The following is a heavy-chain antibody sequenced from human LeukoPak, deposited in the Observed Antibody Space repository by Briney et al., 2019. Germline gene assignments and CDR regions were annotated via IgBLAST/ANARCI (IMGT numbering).Heavy chain of an antibody. D-gene: IGHD3-3*01. CDR1: GFIFSHYG. CDR2: ISYDGSKK. J-gene: IGHJ4*02. Sequence: TGGSLRPSCEASGFIFSHYGMHWVRQAPGKGLEWVAVISYDGSKKYYADSVEGRFTISRDNSKNTVYLQMNSLRAEDTAVYYCVKEGRDTTFGVLVPFDYWGQGALVIVSS. CDR3: VKEGRDTTFGVLVPFDY. V-gene: IGHV3-30*18.